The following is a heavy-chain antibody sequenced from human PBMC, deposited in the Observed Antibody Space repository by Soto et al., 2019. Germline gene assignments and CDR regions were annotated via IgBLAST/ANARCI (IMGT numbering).Heavy chain of an antibody. V-gene: IGHV1-69*01. CDR1: GGTLSSYA. D-gene: IGHD3-22*01. Sequence: QVQLVQSGAAVKKPGSSVTVSCKASGGTLSSYAVSWVRQAPGQGLEWMGGIIPIFGTANYAQKFQGRVTITADESTSTAYMELSSLRSEDTAVYYCGGDYYFDNSGYYYPGEYWGQGTLVTVSS. CDR3: GGDYYFDNSGYYYPGEY. J-gene: IGHJ4*02. CDR2: IIPIFGTA.